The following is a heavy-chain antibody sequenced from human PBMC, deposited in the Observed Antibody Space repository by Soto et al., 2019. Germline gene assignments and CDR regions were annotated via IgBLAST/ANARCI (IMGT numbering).Heavy chain of an antibody. CDR3: ARTHSGSYYSVFNY. CDR2: IYRSGTT. J-gene: IGHJ4*02. Sequence: PSETLSLTCSVSGESISSSSYYWGWIRQSPGKGLEWIASIYRSGTTSYNPSLKSRVTISVDPSKNQFSLVLTAVTAADTAVYYCARTHSGSYYSVFNYWGRGSLVTVSS. CDR1: GESISSSSYY. V-gene: IGHV4-38-2*02. D-gene: IGHD1-26*01.